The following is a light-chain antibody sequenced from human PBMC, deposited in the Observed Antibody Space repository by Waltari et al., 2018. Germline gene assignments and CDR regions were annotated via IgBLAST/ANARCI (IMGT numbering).Light chain of an antibody. CDR2: DVN. CDR1: RRDIGAYNF. J-gene: IGLJ1*01. Sequence: QSALTQPASVPGPPGQSITISCTGTRRDIGAYNFVPCYQKHPGKAPKVMIYDVNNRPSGVSSRFSGSKSGNTASLTISGLQAEDEADYYCSSYTTGSTRYVFGSGTKVTVL. V-gene: IGLV2-14*03. CDR3: SSYTTGSTRYV.